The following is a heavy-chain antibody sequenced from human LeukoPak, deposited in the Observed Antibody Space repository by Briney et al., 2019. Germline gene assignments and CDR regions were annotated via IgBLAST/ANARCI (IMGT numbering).Heavy chain of an antibody. Sequence: GGSLRLSCAASGFTFSDYYMSWIRKAPGKGLEWVSYISSSSSYTNYADSVKGRFTISRDNAKNSLYLQMNSLRAEDTAVYYCARDLGYCSSTSCSDAFDIWGQGTMVTVSS. J-gene: IGHJ3*02. CDR1: GFTFSDYY. V-gene: IGHV3-11*06. D-gene: IGHD2-2*01. CDR2: ISSSSSYT. CDR3: ARDLGYCSSTSCSDAFDI.